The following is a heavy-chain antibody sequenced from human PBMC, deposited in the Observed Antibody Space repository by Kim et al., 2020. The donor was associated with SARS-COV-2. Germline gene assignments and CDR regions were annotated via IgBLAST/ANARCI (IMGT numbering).Heavy chain of an antibody. CDR2: IWYDGSNK. Sequence: GGSLRLSCAASGFTFSSYGMHWVRQAPGKGLEWVAVIWYDGSNKYYADSVKGRFTISRDNSKNTLYLQMNSLRAEDTAVYYCARDSGPYDWRGAYYFDYWGQGTLVTVSS. CDR3: ARDSGPYDWRGAYYFDY. J-gene: IGHJ4*02. V-gene: IGHV3-33*01. D-gene: IGHD5-12*01. CDR1: GFTFSSYG.